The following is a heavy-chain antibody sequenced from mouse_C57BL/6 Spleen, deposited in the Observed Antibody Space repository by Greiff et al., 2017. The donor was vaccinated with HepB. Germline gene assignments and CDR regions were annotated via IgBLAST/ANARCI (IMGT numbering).Heavy chain of an antibody. V-gene: IGHV1-81*01. Sequence: QVQLKESGAELARPGASVKLSCKASGYTFTSYGISWVKQRTGQGLEWIGEIYPRCGNTYYNEKFKGKATLTADKSSSTAYMELRSLTSEDSAVYFCATYYSNYAYFDYWGQGTTLTVSS. CDR2: IYPRCGNT. CDR3: ATYYSNYAYFDY. D-gene: IGHD2-5*01. J-gene: IGHJ2*01. CDR1: GYTFTSYG.